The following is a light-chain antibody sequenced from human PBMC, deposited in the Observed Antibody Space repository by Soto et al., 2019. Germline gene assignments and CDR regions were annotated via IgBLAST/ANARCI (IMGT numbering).Light chain of an antibody. Sequence: EIVMTQSPATLSVSPGERATLSCRASQSVSSNVAWYQQIPGQTPRLLIYGASTRATTIPVRFSGSGSGTEFTLTISSLQSEDFATYYCQQTYSTLNSFGQGTKLEIK. V-gene: IGKV3-15*01. CDR3: QQTYSTLNS. J-gene: IGKJ2*03. CDR2: GAS. CDR1: QSVSSN.